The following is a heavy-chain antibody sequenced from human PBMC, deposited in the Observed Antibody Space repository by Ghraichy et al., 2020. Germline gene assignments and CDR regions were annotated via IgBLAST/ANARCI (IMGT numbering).Heavy chain of an antibody. Sequence: SETLSLTCAVYGGSFNGYYWSWIRQPPGKGLEWIGEINQSGRTNYDPSLKSRVTISVDTSKHQFSLRLSSVTAADTARYYCARLSVAAAAAQAYYFYAMDVWGKGTTVTVSS. D-gene: IGHD6-25*01. J-gene: IGHJ6*04. CDR2: INQSGRT. CDR1: GGSFNGYY. CDR3: ARLSVAAAAAQAYYFYAMDV. V-gene: IGHV4-34*01.